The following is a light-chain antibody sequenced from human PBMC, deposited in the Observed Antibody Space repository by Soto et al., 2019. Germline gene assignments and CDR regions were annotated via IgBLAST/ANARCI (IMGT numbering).Light chain of an antibody. CDR2: DAS. J-gene: IGKJ4*01. Sequence: MQMTQAPSSVSSSVGVRVSIMCRTSQVITTSLAWYQQKPGKAPKLLIYDASSLQSGVPSRFSGSGSGTDFTLTISSLQPEDFATYFCQQGSSFPLTFGGGTKVDIK. V-gene: IGKV1-12*01. CDR1: QVITTS. CDR3: QQGSSFPLT.